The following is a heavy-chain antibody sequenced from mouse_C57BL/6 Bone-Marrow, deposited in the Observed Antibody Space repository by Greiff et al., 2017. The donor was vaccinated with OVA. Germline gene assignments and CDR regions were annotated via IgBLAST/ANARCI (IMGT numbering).Heavy chain of an antibody. CDR3: ASSFITTVVAPYFDY. V-gene: IGHV1-78*01. CDR2: IYPRDGNT. Sequence: VQRVESDAELVKPGASVKISCKVSGYTFTDHTIHWMKQRPEQGLEWIGYIYPRDGNTKYNEKFKGKATLTADKSSSTAYMQLNSLTSEDSAVYFCASSFITTVVAPYFDYWGQGTTLTVSS. D-gene: IGHD1-1*01. CDR1: GYTFTDHT. J-gene: IGHJ2*01.